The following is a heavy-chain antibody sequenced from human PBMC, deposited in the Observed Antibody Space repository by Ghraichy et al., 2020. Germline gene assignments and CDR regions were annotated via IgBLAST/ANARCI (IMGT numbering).Heavy chain of an antibody. CDR3: ASEDVMGSGWYGSPNDAFDI. CDR2: IYYSGST. CDR1: GGSISSSSYY. Sequence: TLSLTCTVSGGSISSSSYYWGWIRQPPGKGLEWIGSIYYSGSTYYSPSLKSRVTISVDTSKNQFSLKLSSVTAADTAVYYCASEDVMGSGWYGSPNDAFDIWGQGTMVTVSS. J-gene: IGHJ3*02. V-gene: IGHV4-39*01. D-gene: IGHD6-19*01.